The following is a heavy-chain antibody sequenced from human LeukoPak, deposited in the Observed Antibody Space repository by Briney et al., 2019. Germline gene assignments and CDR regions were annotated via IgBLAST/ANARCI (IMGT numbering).Heavy chain of an antibody. D-gene: IGHD3-22*01. Sequence: ASVKVSCKASGYTFTSYGIRWVRQAPGQGLEWMGWISAYNGNTNYAQKLQGRVTMTTDTSTSTAYMELRSLRSDDTAVYYCARAPFTMIYTDVWGQGTTVTVSS. CDR2: ISAYNGNT. V-gene: IGHV1-18*01. CDR3: ARAPFTMIYTDV. J-gene: IGHJ6*02. CDR1: GYTFTSYG.